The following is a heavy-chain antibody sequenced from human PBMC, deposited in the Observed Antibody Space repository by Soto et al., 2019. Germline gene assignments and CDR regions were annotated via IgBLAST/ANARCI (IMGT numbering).Heavy chain of an antibody. CDR1: GFTFSSYA. CDR2: ISYDGSNK. D-gene: IGHD3-10*01. V-gene: IGHV3-30-3*01. Sequence: PGGSLRLSCAASGFTFSSYAMHWVRQAPGKGLEWVAVISYDGSNKYYADSVKGRFTISRDNSKNTLYLQMNSLRAEDTAVYYCARESPRGYYFDYWGQGTLVTVSS. J-gene: IGHJ4*02. CDR3: ARESPRGYYFDY.